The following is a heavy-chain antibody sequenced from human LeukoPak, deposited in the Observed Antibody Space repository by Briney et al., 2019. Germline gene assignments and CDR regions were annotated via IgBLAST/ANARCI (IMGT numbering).Heavy chain of an antibody. J-gene: IGHJ4*02. V-gene: IGHV1-2*02. D-gene: IGHD6-13*01. CDR2: INSNNGDT. CDR3: ARIKWSAAND. Sequence: ASVKVSCKASGYTFTGYDIHWVRQAPGQGLEWMGWINSNNGDTNFDPKFQGRLTLSRDTSISTAYMELGRLRSDDTAVYYCARIKWSAANDWGQGTLVSVSS. CDR1: GYTFTGYD.